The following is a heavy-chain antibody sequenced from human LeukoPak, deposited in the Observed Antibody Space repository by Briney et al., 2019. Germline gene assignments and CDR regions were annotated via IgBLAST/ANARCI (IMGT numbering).Heavy chain of an antibody. J-gene: IGHJ4*02. CDR3: ARGGSGAYWPDF. CDR2: IGTYSGNK. D-gene: IGHD3-10*01. CDR1: AYTFTNSA. V-gene: IGHV1-18*01. Sequence: ASVKVSCTASAYTFTNSAITWARHAPGQGIEWMGWIGTYSGNKNLAQKFQGRVTMTTDTPTSTAYMELKSLRSDDTAVYYCARGGSGAYWPDFWGQGTLVIVSS.